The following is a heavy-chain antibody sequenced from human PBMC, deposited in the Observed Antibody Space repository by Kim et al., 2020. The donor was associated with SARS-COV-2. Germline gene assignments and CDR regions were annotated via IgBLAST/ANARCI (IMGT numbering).Heavy chain of an antibody. CDR3: ARDRGLWFGAGNFDY. CDR1: GYTFTSYG. D-gene: IGHD3-10*01. V-gene: IGHV1-18*01. CDR2: ISAYNGNT. Sequence: ASVKVSCKASGYTFTSYGISWVRQAPGQGLEWMGWISAYNGNTNYAQKLQGRVTMTTDTSTSTAYMELRSLRSDDTAVYYCARDRGLWFGAGNFDYWGQGTLVTVSS. J-gene: IGHJ4*02.